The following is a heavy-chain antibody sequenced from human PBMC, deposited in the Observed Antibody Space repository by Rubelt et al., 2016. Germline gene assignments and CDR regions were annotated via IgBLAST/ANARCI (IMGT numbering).Heavy chain of an antibody. CDR2: IYYSGST. V-gene: IGHV4-59*05. Sequence: QVQLQESGPGLVKPSETLSLTCTVSGGSISSYYWSWIRQPPGKGLEWIGSIYYSGSTYYNPSLKSRVTISVDTSKNQFSLKLSSVTAADTAVYYCARFNHDYGDHGDYWGQGTLVTVSS. CDR3: ARFNHDYGDHGDY. CDR1: GGSISSYY. D-gene: IGHD4-17*01. J-gene: IGHJ4*02.